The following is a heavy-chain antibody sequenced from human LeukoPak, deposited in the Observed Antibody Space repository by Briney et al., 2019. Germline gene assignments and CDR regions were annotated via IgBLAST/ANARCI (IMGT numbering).Heavy chain of an antibody. CDR1: GFTFGDYA. V-gene: IGHV3-49*05. CDR3: TRGYDSSGYYYFWTGNFDY. D-gene: IGHD3-22*01. CDR2: IRSKAYGGTT. J-gene: IGHJ4*02. Sequence: KPGRSLRLSCTASGFTFGDYAMSLFRQAPGKGLEWVGFIRSKAYGGTTEYAASVKGRYTISRDDSTSIAYLQMNSLKTEDTAVYYCTRGYDSSGYYYFWTGNFDYWGQGTLVTVSS.